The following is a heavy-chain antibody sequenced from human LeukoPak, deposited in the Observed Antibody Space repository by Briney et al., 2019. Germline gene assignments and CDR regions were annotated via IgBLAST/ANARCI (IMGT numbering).Heavy chain of an antibody. CDR3: ARGRQTGGTYYPYDY. J-gene: IGHJ4*02. CDR2: IYSGGST. CDR1: GFTVSSNY. V-gene: IGHV3-53*01. Sequence: GGSLRLSCAASGFTVSSNYMSWVRQAPGKGLEWVSVIYSGGSTYYADSVKGRFTISRDNSKNTLYLQMNSLRAEDTAVYYCARGRQTGGTYYPYDYWGQGTLVTVSS. D-gene: IGHD1-26*01.